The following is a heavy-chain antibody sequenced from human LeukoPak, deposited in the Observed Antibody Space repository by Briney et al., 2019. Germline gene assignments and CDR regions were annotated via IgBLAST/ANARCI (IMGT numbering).Heavy chain of an antibody. CDR2: IRSKAYGGTT. Sequence: GGSLRLSCTASGFTFGDYARSWVRQAPGKGLEWVGFIRSKAYGGTTEYAASVKGRFTISRGDSKSIAYLQMNSLKTEDTAVYYCTRGGGNCGGDCPYYFDYWGQGTLVTVSS. D-gene: IGHD2-21*02. J-gene: IGHJ4*02. CDR1: GFTFGDYA. V-gene: IGHV3-49*04. CDR3: TRGGGNCGGDCPYYFDY.